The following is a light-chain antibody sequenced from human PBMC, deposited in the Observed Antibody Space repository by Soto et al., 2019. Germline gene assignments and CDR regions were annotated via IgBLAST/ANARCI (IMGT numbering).Light chain of an antibody. J-gene: IGLJ1*01. CDR3: SSYSRSSTLDV. CDR1: SSDVGGYKY. Sequence: QSALTQPASVSGSPGQSFTISCTGTSSDVGGYKYVSWYQQHPGKAPKLMMYDVNNRPSGASTRFSGSKSGNTASLTISGLEAEDEADYYCSSYSRSSTLDVFGTGTKLTVL. CDR2: DVN. V-gene: IGLV2-14*03.